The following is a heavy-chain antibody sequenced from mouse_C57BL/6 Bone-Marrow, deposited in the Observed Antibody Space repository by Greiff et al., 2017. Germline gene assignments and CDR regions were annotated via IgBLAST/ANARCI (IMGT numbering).Heavy chain of an antibody. CDR2: IHPNSGST. CDR1: GYTFTSYW. V-gene: IGHV1-64*01. D-gene: IGHD2-4*01. CDR3: ARGDYDGAMDY. Sequence: QVQLQQPGAELVKPGASVKLSCKASGYTFTSYWMHWVKQRPGQGLEWIGMIHPNSGSTNYNEKFKSKATLTVDKSTCTAYMQLSSLTSEDSAVYYCARGDYDGAMDYGGQGTSVTVSS. J-gene: IGHJ4*01.